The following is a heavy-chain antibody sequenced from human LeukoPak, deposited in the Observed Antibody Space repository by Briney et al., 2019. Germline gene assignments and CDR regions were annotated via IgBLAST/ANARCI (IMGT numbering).Heavy chain of an antibody. CDR3: AKNGYNGGWYDS. Sequence: GGSLRLSCAASGFTFDDYDMSWVRQAPGKGLEWVSRISDSGYSTYFADSVKGRFTLSRDNSKNTLYLQMNSLRAEDTAVYYCAKNGYNGGWYDSWGQGTLVIVSS. D-gene: IGHD6-25*01. CDR1: GFTFDDYD. V-gene: IGHV3-23*01. J-gene: IGHJ5*01. CDR2: ISDSGYST.